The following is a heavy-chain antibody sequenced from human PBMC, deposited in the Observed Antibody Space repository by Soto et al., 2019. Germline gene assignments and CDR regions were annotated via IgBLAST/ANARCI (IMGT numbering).Heavy chain of an antibody. CDR3: ARGNYYGSGSGKGYYYGMDV. D-gene: IGHD3-10*01. Sequence: SVKVSCKASGCTFSSYAISWVRQAPGQGLEWMGGIIPIFGTANYAQKFQGRVTITADKSTSTAYMELSSLRSEDTAVYYCARGNYYGSGSGKGYYYGMDVWGQGTTVTAP. CDR1: GCTFSSYA. V-gene: IGHV1-69*06. CDR2: IIPIFGTA. J-gene: IGHJ6*02.